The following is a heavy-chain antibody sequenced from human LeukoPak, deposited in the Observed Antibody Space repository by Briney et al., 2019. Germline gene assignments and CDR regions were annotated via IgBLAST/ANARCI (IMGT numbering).Heavy chain of an antibody. V-gene: IGHV4-59*01. D-gene: IGHD3-10*01. CDR1: GGSISSYY. CDR3: ARGPITMPPKGGQTFDI. CDR2: IYYSGST. J-gene: IGHJ3*02. Sequence: PSETLSLTCTVSGGSISSYYWSWIRQPPGKGLEWIGYIYYSGSTNYNPSLKSRVTISVDTSKNQFSLKLSSVTAADTAVYYCARGPITMPPKGGQTFDIWGQGTMVTVSS.